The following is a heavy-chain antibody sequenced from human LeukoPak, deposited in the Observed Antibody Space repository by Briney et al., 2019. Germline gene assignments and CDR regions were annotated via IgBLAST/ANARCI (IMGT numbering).Heavy chain of an antibody. V-gene: IGHV4-4*07. J-gene: IGHJ4*02. CDR3: ARDGGSGWYDY. CDR2: MHTTGSS. D-gene: IGHD6-19*01. CDR1: GGSIKNYY. Sequence: SETLSLTCTVSGGSIKNYYWSWIRQAAGKGLEWTGRMHTTGSSNYNPSLKSRVTMSVDTSMNQFSLKLSSVTAADTAVYYCARDGGSGWYDYWGQGILVTVSS.